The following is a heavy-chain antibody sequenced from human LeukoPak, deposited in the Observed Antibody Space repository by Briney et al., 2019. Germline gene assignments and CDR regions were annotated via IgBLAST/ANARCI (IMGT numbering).Heavy chain of an antibody. V-gene: IGHV5-51*01. CDR3: ARQVILRGANWFDP. CDR2: IYPVDSDT. J-gene: IGHJ5*02. Sequence: GESLKISCKGSGYSFTSYWIGWVRQMPGKGLEWMGIIYPVDSDTSYSPSFQGQVTISADKSISTAYLQWSSLKASDTAMYYCARQVILRGANWFDPWGQGTLVTVSS. D-gene: IGHD4-17*01. CDR1: GYSFTSYW.